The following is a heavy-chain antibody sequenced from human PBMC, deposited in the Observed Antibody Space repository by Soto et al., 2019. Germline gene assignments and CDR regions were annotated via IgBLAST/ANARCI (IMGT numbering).Heavy chain of an antibody. CDR3: ARESEDLTSNFDY. Sequence: LRLSCAASGFTFTRYSMNWVRQAPGKGLEWVSSISSTTNYIYYGDSMEGRFTISRDNAKNSLYLEMNSLRAEDTAVYYCARESEDLTSNFDYWGQGTLVTVSS. J-gene: IGHJ4*02. CDR1: GFTFTRYS. V-gene: IGHV3-21*06. CDR2: ISSTTNYI.